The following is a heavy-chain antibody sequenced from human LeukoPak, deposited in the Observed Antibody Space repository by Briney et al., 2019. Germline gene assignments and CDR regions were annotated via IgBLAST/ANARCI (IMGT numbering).Heavy chain of an antibody. V-gene: IGHV3-23*01. CDR2: ISGSGGST. CDR1: GFTFSSYA. J-gene: IGHJ4*02. Sequence: PGGSLRLSCAASGFTFSSYAMSWVRQAPGKGLEWVSAISGSGGSTYYADSVKGRFTISRDNSKNTLYLQMNSLTAEDTAVYYCAKDLGDFGGYYYGTFDFWGQGTLVTVSS. CDR3: AKDLGDFGGYYYGTFDF. D-gene: IGHD3-22*01.